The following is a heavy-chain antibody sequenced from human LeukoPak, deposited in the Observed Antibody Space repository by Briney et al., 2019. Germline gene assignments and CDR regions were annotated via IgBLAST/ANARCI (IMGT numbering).Heavy chain of an antibody. Sequence: ASVKVSCKASGYTFTGYYMHWVRQAPGQGLEWMGWISAYNGNTNYAQKLQGRVTMTTDTSTSTAYMELRSLRSDDTAVYYCARETTVTTRAPFDYWGQGTLVTVSS. J-gene: IGHJ4*02. D-gene: IGHD4-11*01. V-gene: IGHV1-18*04. CDR1: GYTFTGYY. CDR2: ISAYNGNT. CDR3: ARETTVTTRAPFDY.